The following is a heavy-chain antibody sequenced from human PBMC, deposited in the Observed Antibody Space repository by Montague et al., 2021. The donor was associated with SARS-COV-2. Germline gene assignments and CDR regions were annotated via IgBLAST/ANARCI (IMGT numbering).Heavy chain of an antibody. CDR1: GFTFSTYP. J-gene: IGHJ4*02. CDR2: IGAGVSST. CDR3: ASSYIPNKYYEVY. D-gene: IGHD2/OR15-2a*01. Sequence: SLRLSCAASGFTFSTYPMHWVRQAPGKGLEWVSRIGAGVSSTFYXDSVKGRFTVSRDNSKNTLYLQMNSLRAEDTAVYYCASSYIPNKYYEVYWGQGTLVTVSS. V-gene: IGHV3-23*01.